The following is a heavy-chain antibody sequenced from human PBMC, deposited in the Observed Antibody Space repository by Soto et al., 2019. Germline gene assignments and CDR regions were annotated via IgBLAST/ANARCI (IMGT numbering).Heavy chain of an antibody. J-gene: IGHJ6*02. D-gene: IGHD3-10*01. Sequence: PGGSLRLSCEASGFTFSAYGMHWVRQAPGKGLEWVTVISYDGSKKYYADSVKGRFTISRDNSKNTLYLQMNSLRAEDTAVYYCAKDIIRFGELLDMFYGMDVWGQGTTVTVSS. CDR2: ISYDGSKK. CDR1: GFTFSAYG. CDR3: AKDIIRFGELLDMFYGMDV. V-gene: IGHV3-30*18.